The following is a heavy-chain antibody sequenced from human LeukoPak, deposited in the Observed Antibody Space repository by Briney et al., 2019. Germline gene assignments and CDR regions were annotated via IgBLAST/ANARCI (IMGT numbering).Heavy chain of an antibody. V-gene: IGHV4-59*01. J-gene: IGHJ4*02. CDR2: IYYSGST. Sequence: SETLSLTCTVSGGSISSYYWSWIRQPPGKGLEWIGYIYYSGSTNYNPSLKSRVTISVDTSKNQFSLKLSSVTAADTAVYYCARAPITMVRGVIKVHFDYWGQGTLDTVSS. CDR1: GGSISSYY. D-gene: IGHD3-10*01. CDR3: ARAPITMVRGVIKVHFDY.